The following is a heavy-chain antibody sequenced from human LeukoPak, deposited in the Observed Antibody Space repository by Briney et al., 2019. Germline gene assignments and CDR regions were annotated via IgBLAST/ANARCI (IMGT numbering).Heavy chain of an antibody. Sequence: PSETLSLTCTVSGGSISGYYWSWVRQPPGKGLEWIGYIYYSGSTNYNPSLESRVTILVDTSKNQFSLKLSSVTAADTAVYYCAGSPPGFSPFDYWGQGTLVTVSS. D-gene: IGHD1-26*01. CDR1: GGSISGYY. V-gene: IGHV4-59*08. CDR2: IYYSGST. J-gene: IGHJ4*02. CDR3: AGSPPGFSPFDY.